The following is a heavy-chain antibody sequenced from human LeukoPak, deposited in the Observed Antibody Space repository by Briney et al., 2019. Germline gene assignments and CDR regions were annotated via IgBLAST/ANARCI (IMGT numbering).Heavy chain of an antibody. J-gene: IGHJ4*02. CDR2: IYYSGST. V-gene: IGHV4-59*12. CDR1: GGSISSYY. CDR3: ARVGYGDYGVGLDY. D-gene: IGHD4-17*01. Sequence: PSETLSLTCTVSGGSISSYYWSWIRQPPGKGLEWIGYIYYSGSTNYNPSLKSRVTISVDTSKNQFSLKLSSVTAADTAVYYCARVGYGDYGVGLDYWGQGTLVTVSS.